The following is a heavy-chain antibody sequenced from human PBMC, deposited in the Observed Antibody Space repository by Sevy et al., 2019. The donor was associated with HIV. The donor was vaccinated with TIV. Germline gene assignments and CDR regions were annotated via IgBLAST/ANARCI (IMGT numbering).Heavy chain of an antibody. CDR1: GISFSNAW. J-gene: IGHJ4*02. CDR3: TGVNFDN. Sequence: GGSLRLSCAPSGISFSNAWMNWVRQAPGKGLEWVGRIKSKNNSRTTDYAAPVKGRLTISGDNSTNRVNLQMTSLKTEDTAVYYCTGVNFDNWGQGTLVTVSS. D-gene: IGHD3-16*01. V-gene: IGHV3-15*07. CDR2: IKSKNNSRTT.